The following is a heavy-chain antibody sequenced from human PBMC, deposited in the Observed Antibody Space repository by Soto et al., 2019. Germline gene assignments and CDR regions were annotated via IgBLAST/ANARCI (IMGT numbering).Heavy chain of an antibody. CDR3: ARDSVEFRRKTVIDY. CDR1: GYTFTSYY. J-gene: IGHJ4*02. Sequence: ASVKVSCKASGYTFTSYYMHWVRQAPGQGLEWMGIINPSGGSTSYAQKFQGRVTMTRDTSTSTVYMELSSLRSEDTAVYYCARDSVEFRRKTVIDYWGQGTLVTVSS. V-gene: IGHV1-46*03. D-gene: IGHD2-15*01. CDR2: INPSGGST.